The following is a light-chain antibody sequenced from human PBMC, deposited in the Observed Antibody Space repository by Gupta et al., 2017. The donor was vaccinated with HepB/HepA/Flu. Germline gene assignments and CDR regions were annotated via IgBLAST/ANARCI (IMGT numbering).Light chain of an antibody. CDR1: QTISNY. V-gene: IGKV1-39*01. J-gene: IGKJ2*01. CDR2: LAS. Sequence: DRVPITCRASQTISNYLNWYQQKPGKAPKLFIYLASNLQSGVPSRFSGSGSGTDFTLTISSLQTEDSATYYCQHSYTFGQGTKLEIK. CDR3: QHSYT.